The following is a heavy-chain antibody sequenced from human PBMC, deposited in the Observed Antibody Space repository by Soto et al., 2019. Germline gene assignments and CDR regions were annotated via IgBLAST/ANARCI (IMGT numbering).Heavy chain of an antibody. CDR3: ARSGDSFGFTDY. CDR2: VFYKGNT. Sequence: WTWIRQPPGKGLEWIGYVFYKGNTNYNPPLKSRVTISVDTSANQFSLRLSSVTAADTAVYYCARSGDSFGFTDYWGQGTLVTVSS. D-gene: IGHD5-18*01. J-gene: IGHJ4*02. V-gene: IGHV4-59*01.